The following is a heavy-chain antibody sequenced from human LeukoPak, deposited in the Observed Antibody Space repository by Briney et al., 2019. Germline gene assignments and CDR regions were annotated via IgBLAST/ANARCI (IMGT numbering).Heavy chain of an antibody. V-gene: IGHV1-18*04. J-gene: IGHJ4*02. D-gene: IGHD2/OR15-2a*01. Sequence: GASVKVSCKASGYTFTSYAISWVRQAPGQGLEWMGWISTYNNYTNYAQKLQGRVNMTTDTSTSTAYMELRSLRSDDTAVYYCARVRDSTLYLPCYFDYWGQGTLVTGSS. CDR3: ARVRDSTLYLPCYFDY. CDR2: ISTYNNYT. CDR1: GYTFTSYA.